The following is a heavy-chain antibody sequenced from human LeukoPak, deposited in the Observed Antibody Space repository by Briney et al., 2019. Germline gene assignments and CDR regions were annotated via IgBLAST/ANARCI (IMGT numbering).Heavy chain of an antibody. Sequence: SGTLSLSCTVPGGSISSSRYCWGWIRLPPGEGMGWIGSIYFSGGTYYNPSRRSRVTISVDTSKNQFSLKLRSLTAADTSRYYWASQGPRGATTFFDYWGQGTLVTVSS. CDR1: GGSISSSRYC. J-gene: IGHJ4*02. CDR3: ASQGPRGATTFFDY. V-gene: IGHV4-39*01. D-gene: IGHD1-26*01. CDR2: IYFSGGT.